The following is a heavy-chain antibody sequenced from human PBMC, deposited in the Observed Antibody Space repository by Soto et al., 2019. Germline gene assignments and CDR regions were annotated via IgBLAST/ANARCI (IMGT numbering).Heavy chain of an antibody. CDR2: IRSKANSYAT. V-gene: IGHV3-73*01. D-gene: IGHD4-17*01. CDR1: GFTFSGSA. J-gene: IGHJ6*03. Sequence: EVQLVESGGGLVQPGGSLKLSCAASGFTFSGSAMHWVRQASGKGLEWVGRIRSKANSYATAYAASVKGRFTISRDDSKNTAYLQMNSLKTEDTAVYYCTRPPEGDYVNYYYYYMDVCGKGTTFTVSS. CDR3: TRPPEGDYVNYYYYYMDV.